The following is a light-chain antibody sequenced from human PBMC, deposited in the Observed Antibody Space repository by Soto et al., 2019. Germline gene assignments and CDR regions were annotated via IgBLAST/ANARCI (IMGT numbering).Light chain of an antibody. Sequence: QSVLTQSPSASASLGASVKLTCTLSSGHSNYAIAWHQQQPEKGPRYLMKVNSDGSHSKGDGIPDRFSGSTSGAERYLTISSLQSEDEADYYCQTWGSGIRVFGGGTKLPVL. CDR1: SGHSNYA. V-gene: IGLV4-69*01. CDR3: QTWGSGIRV. J-gene: IGLJ3*02. CDR2: VNSDGSH.